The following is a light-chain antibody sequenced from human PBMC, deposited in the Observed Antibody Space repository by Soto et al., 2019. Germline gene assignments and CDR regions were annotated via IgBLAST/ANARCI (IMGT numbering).Light chain of an antibody. J-gene: IGKJ1*01. V-gene: IGKV3-20*01. CDR1: QSVSSNY. CDR2: GAS. Sequence: ETVLTQSPGTLSLSPGERATLSCRASQSVSSNYLAWYQQKPGQAPRLLIYGASTRATGIPDRFSGSGSGTDSTLTISRLEPEDFAVYYCQQFGRSPASWTFGKGTKVELK. CDR3: QQFGRSPASWT.